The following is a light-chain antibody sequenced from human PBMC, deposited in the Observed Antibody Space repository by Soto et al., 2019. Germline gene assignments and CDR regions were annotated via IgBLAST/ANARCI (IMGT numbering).Light chain of an antibody. CDR3: QQSYSSTRT. J-gene: IGKJ1*01. CDR1: QNIDNY. CDR2: TAS. Sequence: DIQMTQSPSSLSASVGDRVTITCRTSQNIDNYLNWYQQESGRAPKLLIYTASNLQSGVPSRFSGSGSGTDFTLTISSLQPEDFETYYCQQSYSSTRTFGQGTKVEI. V-gene: IGKV1-39*01.